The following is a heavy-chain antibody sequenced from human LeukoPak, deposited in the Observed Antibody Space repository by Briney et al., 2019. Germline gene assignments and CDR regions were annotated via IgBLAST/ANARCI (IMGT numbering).Heavy chain of an antibody. V-gene: IGHV4-59*01. Sequence: SETLSLTCTVSGGSISSYYWSWIRQPPGKGLEWIGYIYYSGSTNYNPSLKSRVTISVDTSKNQFSLKLSSVTAADTAVYYCARDRADFWSGYYAFDIWGQGTMVTVSS. CDR3: ARDRADFWSGYYAFDI. CDR2: IYYSGST. J-gene: IGHJ3*02. CDR1: GGSISSYY. D-gene: IGHD3-3*01.